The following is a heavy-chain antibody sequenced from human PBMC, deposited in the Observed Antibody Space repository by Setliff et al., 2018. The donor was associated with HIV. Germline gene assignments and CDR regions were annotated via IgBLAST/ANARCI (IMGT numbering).Heavy chain of an antibody. J-gene: IGHJ5*02. V-gene: IGHV5-51*01. CDR3: VRPTGNALLPGGGKGWLDV. CDR1: GYTFTSYW. D-gene: IGHD3-10*01. CDR2: IYPDDSDT. Sequence: PGESLKISCQTSGYTFTSYWIAWVRQMPGKGLECIGVIYPDDSDTKYSPSFRGQVTISADKSINATYLQWHNLRASDTAMYYCVRPTGNALLPGGGKGWLDVWGQGTLVTVSS.